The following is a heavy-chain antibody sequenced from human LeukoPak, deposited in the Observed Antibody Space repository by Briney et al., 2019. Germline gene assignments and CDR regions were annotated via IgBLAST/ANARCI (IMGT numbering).Heavy chain of an antibody. CDR1: GFTFSSYG. CDR2: ISYDGSNK. V-gene: IGHV3-30*18. Sequence: GGSLRLSCAASGFTFSSYGMHWVRQAPGKGLEWVAVISYDGSNKYYADSVKGRFTISRDNSKNALYLQINSLRAEDTAVYYCAKDFWSGYYALDYWGQGTLVTVSS. CDR3: AKDFWSGYYALDY. D-gene: IGHD3-3*01. J-gene: IGHJ4*02.